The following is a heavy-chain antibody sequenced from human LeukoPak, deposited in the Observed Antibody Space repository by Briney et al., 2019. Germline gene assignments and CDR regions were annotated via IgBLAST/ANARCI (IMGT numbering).Heavy chain of an antibody. CDR3: TRLAFISSSTSYFFDY. CDR1: GGSISSSSYY. V-gene: IGHV4-39*01. J-gene: IGHJ4*02. Sequence: SETLSLTCTVSGGSISSSSYYWGWIRQPPGKGLEWIGSIYYTGSTYYNPSLKSRVTISEDMSKNQFSLKLSSVTAADTAVYYCTRLAFISSSTSYFFDYWGQGTLATVSS. D-gene: IGHD6-6*01. CDR2: IYYTGST.